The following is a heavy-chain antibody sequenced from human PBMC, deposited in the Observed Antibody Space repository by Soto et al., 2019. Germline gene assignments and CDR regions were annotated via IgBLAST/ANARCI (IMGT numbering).Heavy chain of an antibody. CDR3: ARQRNYDYGGNSGSYYFDY. V-gene: IGHV5-51*01. J-gene: IGHJ4*02. Sequence: GESLKISCKGSGYSFTSYWIGWVRQMPGKGLEWMGIIYPGDSDTRYSPSFQGQVTIAADKSISTAYLQWSSLKASDTAMYYCARQRNYDYGGNSGSYYFDYWGQGTLVTVSS. CDR2: IYPGDSDT. CDR1: GYSFTSYW. D-gene: IGHD4-17*01.